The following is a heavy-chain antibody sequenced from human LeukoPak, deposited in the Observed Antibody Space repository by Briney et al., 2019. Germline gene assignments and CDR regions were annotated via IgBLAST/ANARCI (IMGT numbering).Heavy chain of an antibody. CDR2: ISGSGDST. Sequence: GGSLRLSCAASGFTFSNYAMRWVRQAPGKGLEWVSGISGSGDSTYYADSVKGRFTISRDNSKNTLYLQMNSLKTEDTAVYYCTTDHCSSTSCYGYFDYWGQGTLVTVSS. CDR3: TTDHCSSTSCYGYFDY. D-gene: IGHD2-2*01. CDR1: GFTFSNYA. V-gene: IGHV3-23*01. J-gene: IGHJ4*02.